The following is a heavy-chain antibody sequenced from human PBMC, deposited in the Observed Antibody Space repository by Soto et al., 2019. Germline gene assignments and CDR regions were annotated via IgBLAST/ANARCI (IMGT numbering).Heavy chain of an antibody. Sequence: PGGSLRPSCAASGFTFSSNAMSWVRQAPGKGLEWVSAISGSGGSTYYADSVKGRFTISRDNSKNTLFLQMNSLRAEDTAVYYCAKDESSSMYYFAYWGLGTLVTVSS. CDR1: GFTFSSNA. D-gene: IGHD6-13*01. V-gene: IGHV3-23*01. CDR2: ISGSGGST. J-gene: IGHJ4*02. CDR3: AKDESSSMYYFAY.